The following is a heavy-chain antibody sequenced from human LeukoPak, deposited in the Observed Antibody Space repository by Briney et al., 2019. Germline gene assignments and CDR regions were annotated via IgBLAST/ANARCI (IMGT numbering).Heavy chain of an antibody. CDR1: GYSFPSYG. Sequence: ASLKVSCKASGYSFPSYGITWIRQAPGQGLEWMGWISPYNGVTNYEQNLQGRVTMTTDTSTSTAYMELRSLRSDDTAVYYCARESEHAFHTWGQGTMVTVSS. CDR3: ARESEHAFHT. V-gene: IGHV1-18*01. J-gene: IGHJ3*02. CDR2: ISPYNGVT.